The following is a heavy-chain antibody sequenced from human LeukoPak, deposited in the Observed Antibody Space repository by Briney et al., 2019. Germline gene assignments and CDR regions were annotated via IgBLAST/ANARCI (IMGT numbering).Heavy chain of an antibody. CDR1: GFTFSSYA. CDR3: ARDGAYGDYGGGY. Sequence: PGRSLRLSCAASGFTFSSYAMHWVRQAPGKGLEWVAVISYDGSNKYYADSVKGRFAISRDNSKNTLYLQMNSLRAEDTAVYYCARDGAYGDYGGGYWGQGTLVTVSS. D-gene: IGHD4-17*01. CDR2: ISYDGSNK. J-gene: IGHJ4*02. V-gene: IGHV3-30*09.